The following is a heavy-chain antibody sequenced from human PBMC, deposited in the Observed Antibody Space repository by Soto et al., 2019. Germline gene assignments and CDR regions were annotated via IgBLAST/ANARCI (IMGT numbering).Heavy chain of an antibody. CDR1: GGSFSGYY. CDR2: INHSGST. V-gene: IGHV4-34*01. J-gene: IGHJ4*02. CDR3: ARGGVVVAATPMAEGGVY. Sequence: SETLSLTCAVYGGSFSGYYWSWIRQPPGKGLEWIGEINHSGSTNYNPSLKSRVTISVDTSKNQFSLKLSSVTAADTAVYYCARGGVVVAATPMAEGGVYWGQGTLVTVSS. D-gene: IGHD2-15*01.